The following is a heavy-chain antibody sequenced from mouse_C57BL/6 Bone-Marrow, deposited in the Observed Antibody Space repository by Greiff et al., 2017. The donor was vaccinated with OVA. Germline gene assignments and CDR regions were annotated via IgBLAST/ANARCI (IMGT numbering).Heavy chain of an antibody. CDR3: ARRRVRYFDV. CDR1: GYTFTSSG. V-gene: IGHV1-81*01. Sequence: VKLQESGAELARPGASVKLSCKASGYTFTSSGISWVKQRTGQGLEWIGEIYPRSGNTYYNEKFKGKATLTADKSSSTAYMELRSLTSEDSAVYFCARRRVRYFDVWGTGTTVTVSS. CDR2: IYPRSGNT. J-gene: IGHJ1*03.